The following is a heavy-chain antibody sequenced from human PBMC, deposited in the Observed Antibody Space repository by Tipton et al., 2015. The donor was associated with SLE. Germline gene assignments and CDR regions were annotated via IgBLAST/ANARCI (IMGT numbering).Heavy chain of an antibody. Sequence: SLRVSCAASGFTFSSYAVHWVRQAPGKGLEWVAGISYDGSNKYNADSVKGRFTISRDNSKNTLYLQMNSLRAEDTAVYYCAKGLAAGRLVGLSGLDVWGKGTTVTVSS. CDR1: GFTFSSYA. CDR2: ISYDGSNK. V-gene: IGHV3-30*04. CDR3: AKGLAAGRLVGLSGLDV. D-gene: IGHD6-13*01. J-gene: IGHJ6*04.